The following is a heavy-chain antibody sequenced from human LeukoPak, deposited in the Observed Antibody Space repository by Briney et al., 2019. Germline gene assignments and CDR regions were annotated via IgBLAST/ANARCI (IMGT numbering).Heavy chain of an antibody. CDR2: MNPNSGNT. J-gene: IGHJ4*02. Sequence: ASVKASCKASGYTFTSYDINWVRQATGQGLEWMGWMNPNSGNTGYAQKFQGRVTMTRNTSISTAYMELSSLRSEDTAVYYCSSRRTIFGVVISDYWGQGTLVTVSS. V-gene: IGHV1-8*01. CDR1: GYTFTSYD. D-gene: IGHD3-3*01. CDR3: SSRRTIFGVVISDY.